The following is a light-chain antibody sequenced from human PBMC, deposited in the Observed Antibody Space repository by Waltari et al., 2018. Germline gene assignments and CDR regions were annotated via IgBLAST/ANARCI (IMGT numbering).Light chain of an antibody. CDR1: SHT. J-gene: IGLJ2*01. Sequence: QSVLPHPSSASGTPGQSIIIPCSSTSHTVNWVQQVPAAAPNLLIFSDDQRPSGVPARFSGSRSGTSASLAISGLHSEDEADYYCATWDNSLEGWLFGGGTKVTV. V-gene: IGLV1-44*01. CDR2: SDD. CDR3: ATWDNSLEGWL.